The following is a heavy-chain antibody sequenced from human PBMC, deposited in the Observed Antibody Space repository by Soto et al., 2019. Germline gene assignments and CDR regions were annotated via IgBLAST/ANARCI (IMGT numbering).Heavy chain of an antibody. Sequence: QVQLQESGPGLVKPSETLSLTCTVSGASISTYYWSWVRQPPGKGLEWIGYIHDSGSPYYNPSLERRVTMXXDXSXXQFFLQLNSVTAADTAVYYCARESAGSGKNNWFDPWGQGMLVTVSS. J-gene: IGHJ5*02. CDR3: ARESAGSGKNNWFDP. D-gene: IGHD3-10*01. CDR2: IHDSGSP. V-gene: IGHV4-59*01. CDR1: GASISTYY.